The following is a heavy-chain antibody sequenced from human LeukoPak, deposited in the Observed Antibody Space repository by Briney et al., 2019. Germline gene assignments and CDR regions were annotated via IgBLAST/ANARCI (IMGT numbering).Heavy chain of an antibody. D-gene: IGHD3-10*01. Sequence: GASVTVSCKASGFTFTSSAMQWVRQARGQRLEWIGWIVVGSGNTNYAQKFQERVTITRDMSTSTAYMELSSLRSEDTAVYYCAAFGGGYSPEGNDAFDIWGQGTMVTVSS. CDR3: AAFGGGYSPEGNDAFDI. J-gene: IGHJ3*02. CDR1: GFTFTSSA. V-gene: IGHV1-58*02. CDR2: IVVGSGNT.